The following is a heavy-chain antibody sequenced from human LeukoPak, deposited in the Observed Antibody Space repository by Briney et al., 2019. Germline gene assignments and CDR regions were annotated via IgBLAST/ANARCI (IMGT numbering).Heavy chain of an antibody. CDR1: GFNFSIYG. J-gene: IGHJ4*02. CDR3: VKDQGECPGSRCYLRFLEY. Sequence: GGSLRLSCAASGFNFSIYGMHWVRQAPGRGLEWVTFVRYDQSATVYADSVQGRFAISRDNSKNTVYLQMDSLRVEDTALYFCVKDQGECPGSRCYLRFLEYWGQGTLVIVSS. CDR2: VRYDQSAT. D-gene: IGHD3-3*01. V-gene: IGHV3-30*02.